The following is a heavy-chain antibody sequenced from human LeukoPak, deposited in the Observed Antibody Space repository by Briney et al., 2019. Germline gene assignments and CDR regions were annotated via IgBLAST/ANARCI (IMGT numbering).Heavy chain of an antibody. CDR2: IGGSGGTT. Sequence: GGSLRLSCAASGFTFSSYPMSWVRQAPGKGPEWVSVIGGSGGTTYYTDSVKGRFTISRDNSKNTLYLQMNSLSAEDTAVYFCAKENWGSVDYWGQGTLVTVSS. V-gene: IGHV3-23*01. D-gene: IGHD7-27*01. J-gene: IGHJ4*02. CDR1: GFTFSSYP. CDR3: AKENWGSVDY.